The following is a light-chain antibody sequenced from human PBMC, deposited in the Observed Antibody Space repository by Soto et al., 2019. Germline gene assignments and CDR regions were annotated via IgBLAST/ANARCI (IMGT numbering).Light chain of an antibody. V-gene: IGKV1-5*01. CDR3: QLYNAYSWT. J-gene: IGKJ1*01. Sequence: DIQSTQSPSTLSASVGDRVTITCRASQSISSWLAWYQQKPGKAPKFLIYDASSLESGVPSRFSGSGSGTQFTLTISSLQPDDFATYYCQLYNAYSWTFGQGTKVDVK. CDR2: DAS. CDR1: QSISSW.